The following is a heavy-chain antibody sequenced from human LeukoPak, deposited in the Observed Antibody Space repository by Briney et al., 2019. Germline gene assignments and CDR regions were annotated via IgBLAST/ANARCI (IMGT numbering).Heavy chain of an antibody. CDR1: GFTFSSYS. J-gene: IGHJ3*02. D-gene: IGHD5-12*01. CDR2: ISSSSSYI. Sequence: GGSLRLSCAASGFTFSSYSMNWVRQAPGKGLEWVSSISSSSSYIYYADSVKGRFTISRDNAKNSLYLQMNSLRAEDTAVYYCARGGSGYGRASDIWGQGTMVTVSS. V-gene: IGHV3-21*01. CDR3: ARGGSGYGRASDI.